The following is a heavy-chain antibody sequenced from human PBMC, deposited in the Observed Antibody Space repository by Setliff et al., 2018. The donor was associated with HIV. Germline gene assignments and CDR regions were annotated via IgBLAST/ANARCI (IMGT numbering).Heavy chain of an antibody. V-gene: IGHV4-28*01. CDR1: DYSISTNEW. Sequence: PSETLSLTCAVSDYSISTNEWWGWIRQPPGKGLAWIGYISNSGKTYYNPSLNSRVTLSADTSKNQLSLRLSFVTAVDTGVYYCAKTVPHSTAQDAFDIWGQGTMVTVSS. D-gene: IGHD2-2*01. J-gene: IGHJ3*02. CDR3: AKTVPHSTAQDAFDI. CDR2: ISNSGKT.